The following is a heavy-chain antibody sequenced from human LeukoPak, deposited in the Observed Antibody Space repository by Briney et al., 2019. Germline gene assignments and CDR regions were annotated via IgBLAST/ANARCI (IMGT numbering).Heavy chain of an antibody. CDR3: SRDGGFYYDSSGYNI. J-gene: IGHJ4*02. V-gene: IGHV1-2*02. Sequence: ASVKGSCKASGYTFTGYYMHWVRQAPGQELEWMGWINPNGGGTKYAQKFQGRVSMTRDTSISTAYMQLSRLTSDDTAVYFCSRDGGFYYDSSGYNIWGQGTLVTVSS. CDR2: INPNGGGT. D-gene: IGHD3-22*01. CDR1: GYTFTGYY.